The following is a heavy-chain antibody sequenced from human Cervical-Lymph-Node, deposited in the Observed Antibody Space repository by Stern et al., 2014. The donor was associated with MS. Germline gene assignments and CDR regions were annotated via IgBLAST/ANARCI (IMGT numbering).Heavy chain of an antibody. V-gene: IGHV2-5*02. D-gene: IGHD1-7*01. CDR1: GFSLSTSGVG. J-gene: IGHJ4*02. CDR2: LYWDDDK. Sequence: SGPTLVKPTQTLTLTCTFSGFSLSTSGVGVGWIRQPPGEALEWLGPLYWDDDKRYSRSLKSRLTITKDTSKNQVVLTMTNVDPVDTATYYCAHSPSLELWAHYFDYWGQGTLVTVSS. CDR3: AHSPSLELWAHYFDY.